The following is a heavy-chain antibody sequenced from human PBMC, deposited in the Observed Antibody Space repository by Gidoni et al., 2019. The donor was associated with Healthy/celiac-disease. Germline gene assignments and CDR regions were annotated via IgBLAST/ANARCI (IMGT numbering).Heavy chain of an antibody. CDR3: AKDLRDGYNSPLDY. J-gene: IGHJ4*02. CDR1: GSSFSIHG. D-gene: IGHD5-12*01. Sequence: QVQLVESGGAVVQPGRSLRRCCAASGSSFSIHGMHWVRQVPGKGLEWVAVISDDGSNKYYADSVKGRFTISRDNSKNTLYLQMNSLRAEDTAVYYCAKDLRDGYNSPLDYWGQGTLVTVSS. V-gene: IGHV3-30*18. CDR2: ISDDGSNK.